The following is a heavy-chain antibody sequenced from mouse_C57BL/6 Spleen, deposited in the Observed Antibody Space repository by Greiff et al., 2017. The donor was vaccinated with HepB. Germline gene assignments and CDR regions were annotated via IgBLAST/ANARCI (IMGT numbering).Heavy chain of an antibody. J-gene: IGHJ1*03. CDR2: IRNKANNHAT. CDR3: TRVPSTVVEYFDV. D-gene: IGHD1-1*01. V-gene: IGHV6-6*01. Sequence: EVKVEESGGGLVQPGGSMKLSCAASGFTFSDAWMDWVRQSPEKGLEWVAEIRNKANNHATYYAESVKGRFTISRDDSKSSVYLQMNSLRAEDTGIYYCTRVPSTVVEYFDVWGTGTTVTVSS. CDR1: GFTFSDAW.